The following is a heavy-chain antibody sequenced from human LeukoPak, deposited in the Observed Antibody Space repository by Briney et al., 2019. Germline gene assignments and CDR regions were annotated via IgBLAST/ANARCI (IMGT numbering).Heavy chain of an antibody. CDR2: IKPDGSEK. Sequence: GGSLRLSCADSGFTFSTYWMSWLRQVPGKGLEWVANIKPDGSEKYYADSVKGRFSISRDSAKNSLYLQMNILRAEDTAVYYCARTKNSGRYYYFDYWGPGTLVTVSS. D-gene: IGHD3-22*01. CDR1: GFTFSTYW. J-gene: IGHJ4*02. CDR3: ARTKNSGRYYYFDY. V-gene: IGHV3-7*01.